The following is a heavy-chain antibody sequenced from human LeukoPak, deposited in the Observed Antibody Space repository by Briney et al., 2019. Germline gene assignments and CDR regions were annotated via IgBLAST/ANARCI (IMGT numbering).Heavy chain of an antibody. CDR3: AGIPVFGVVLHQEPV. D-gene: IGHD3-3*01. J-gene: IGHJ6*03. CDR2: FTPILDTA. V-gene: IGHV1-69*10. Sequence: GASVKVSCKASGVTFSDYALNWVRQAPGQGLEWMGVFTPILDTANSTQKFQGRLTITADKSTNTVYMELSSLRFDDTAVYFCAGIPVFGVVLHQEPVWGKGTTVTVSS. CDR1: GVTFSDYA.